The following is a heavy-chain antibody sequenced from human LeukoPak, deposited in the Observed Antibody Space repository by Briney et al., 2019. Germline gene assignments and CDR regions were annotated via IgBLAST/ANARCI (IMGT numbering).Heavy chain of an antibody. D-gene: IGHD6-13*01. J-gene: IGHJ4*02. CDR2: INPSGGST. V-gene: IGHV1-46*01. CDR1: GYTFTSYY. Sequence: WASVKVSCKASGYTFTSYYMHWVRQAPGQGLEWMGIINPSGGSTSYAQKFQGRVTMTRDTSMSTVYMELSSLRSEDTAVYYCARSMVSKAAAGIPHYFDYWGQGTLVTVSS. CDR3: ARSMVSKAAAGIPHYFDY.